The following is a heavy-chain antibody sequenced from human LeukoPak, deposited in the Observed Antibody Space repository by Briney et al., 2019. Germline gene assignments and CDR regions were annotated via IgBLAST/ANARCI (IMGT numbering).Heavy chain of an antibody. Sequence: GASVKVSCKASGYTFTSYGISWGRQAPGQGLEWRGWISAYNGNTNYAQKLQGRVTMTTDTSTSTAYMELRSLRSDDTAVYYCARDKRYSRYYGMDVWGQGTTVTVSS. CDR1: GYTFTSYG. D-gene: IGHD5-18*01. V-gene: IGHV1-18*01. J-gene: IGHJ6*02. CDR3: ARDKRYSRYYGMDV. CDR2: ISAYNGNT.